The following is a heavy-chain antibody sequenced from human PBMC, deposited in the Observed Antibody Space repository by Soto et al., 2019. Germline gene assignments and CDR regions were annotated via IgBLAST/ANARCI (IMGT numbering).Heavy chain of an antibody. V-gene: IGHV1-3*01. D-gene: IGHD1-1*01. CDR2: INAGNGNT. CDR1: GYTFTSYA. Sequence: ASVKVSCKASGYTFTSYAMHWVRQAPGQRLEWMGWINAGNGNTKYSQKFQGRVTITRDTSASTAYMELSSLRSEDTAVYYCARVLVRGRDWYNYGAFDIWGQRTMVTVSS. J-gene: IGHJ3*02. CDR3: ARVLVRGRDWYNYGAFDI.